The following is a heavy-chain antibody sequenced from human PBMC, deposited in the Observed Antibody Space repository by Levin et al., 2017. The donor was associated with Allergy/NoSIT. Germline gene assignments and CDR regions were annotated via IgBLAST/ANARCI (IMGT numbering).Heavy chain of an antibody. CDR2: IKEDGSEK. V-gene: IGHV3-7*04. CDR3: ARIRSADESGDAFDI. CDR1: GFISSRFW. J-gene: IGHJ3*02. Sequence: HSGGSLRLSCAASGFISSRFWMTWVRQAPGKGLEWVANIKEDGSEKNYVDSVKGRFTISRDNAKNSVYLQMHSLRAEDTAIYYCARIRSADESGDAFDIWGQGTMVTVS. D-gene: IGHD3-10*01.